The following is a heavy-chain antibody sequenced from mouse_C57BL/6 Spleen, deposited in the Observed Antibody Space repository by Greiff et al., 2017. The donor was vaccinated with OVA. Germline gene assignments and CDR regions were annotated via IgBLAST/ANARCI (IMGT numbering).Heavy chain of an antibody. D-gene: IGHD2-4*01. Sequence: EVQRVESGGGLVKPGGSLKLSCAASGFTFSDYGMHWVRQAPEKGLEWVAYISSGSSTIYYADTVKCPFTISIDTAKNTMFVQMTSMRSEDTAMYYCARPYYEYDGYAMDYWGQGTSVTVSS. CDR3: ARPYYEYDGYAMDY. CDR2: ISSGSSTI. V-gene: IGHV5-17*01. CDR1: GFTFSDYG. J-gene: IGHJ4*01.